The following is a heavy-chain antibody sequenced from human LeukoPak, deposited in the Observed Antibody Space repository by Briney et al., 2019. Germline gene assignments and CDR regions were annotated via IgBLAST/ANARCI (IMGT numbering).Heavy chain of an antibody. V-gene: IGHV4-34*01. CDR2: INHSGST. D-gene: IGHD1-26*01. CDR3: ATAGLNRRSYKA. J-gene: IGHJ4*02. CDR1: GGSFSGYY. Sequence: PSETLSLTCAVYGGSFSGYYWSWIRQPPGKGLEWIGEINHSGSTNYNPSLKSRVTISVDTSKNQFSLKLSSVTAADTAVYYCATAGLNRRSYKAWGQGTLVTVSS.